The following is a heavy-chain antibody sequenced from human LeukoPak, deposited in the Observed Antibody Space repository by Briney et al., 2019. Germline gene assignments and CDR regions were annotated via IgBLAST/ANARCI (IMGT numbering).Heavy chain of an antibody. D-gene: IGHD2-2*01. CDR2: INHSGST. V-gene: IGHV4-34*01. CDR3: ARGRRSSTSNTTNWFDP. J-gene: IGHJ5*02. Sequence: SETLSLTCAVYGGSFSGYYWSWIRQPPGKGLEWIGEINHSGSTNYNPSLKSRVTISVDTSKNQFSLTLSSVTAADTAVYYCARGRRSSTSNTTNWFDPWGQGTLVTVSS. CDR1: GGSFSGYY.